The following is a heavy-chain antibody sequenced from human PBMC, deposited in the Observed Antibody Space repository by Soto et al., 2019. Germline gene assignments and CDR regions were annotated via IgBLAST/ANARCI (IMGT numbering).Heavy chain of an antibody. CDR3: AREKVGTTFFDN. Sequence: LSLTCNVSDFAISRGYYWSWVRQPPGKGLEWIGSIYPSVSSYHNPSLESRLTLSIDTSKNQFTLKLASVTAADTALYYCAREKVGTTFFDNWGQGTQVTVSS. V-gene: IGHV4-38-2*02. CDR2: IYPSVSS. J-gene: IGHJ4*02. D-gene: IGHD1-1*01. CDR1: DFAISRGYY.